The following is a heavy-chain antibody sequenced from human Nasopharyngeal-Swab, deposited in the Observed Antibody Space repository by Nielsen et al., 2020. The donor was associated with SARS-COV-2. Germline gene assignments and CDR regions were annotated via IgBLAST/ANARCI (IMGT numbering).Heavy chain of an antibody. CDR1: GFTFSSYS. V-gene: IGHV3-9*01. Sequence: SLKISCAASGFTFSSYSMNWVRQAPGKGLEWVSGISWNSGSIGYADSVKGRFTISRDNAKNSLYLQMNSLRAEDTALYYCAKQPAADYGMDVWGQGTTVTVSS. CDR2: ISWNSGSI. J-gene: IGHJ6*02. D-gene: IGHD2-2*01. CDR3: AKQPAADYGMDV.